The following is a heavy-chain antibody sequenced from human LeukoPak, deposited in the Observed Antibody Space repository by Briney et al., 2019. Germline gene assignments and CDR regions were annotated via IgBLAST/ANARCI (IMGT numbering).Heavy chain of an antibody. Sequence: ASVKVSCKGFGYTFTGHYTHWVRQAPGQGLEWMGWVNPNSGGTKYAQKFQGRVTMTRDTSISTAYMELSSLRSEDTAVYYCARGAFCSGGSCYLYYYYYMDVWGKGTTVTISS. CDR1: GYTFTGHY. J-gene: IGHJ6*03. V-gene: IGHV1-2*02. CDR2: VNPNSGGT. D-gene: IGHD2-15*01. CDR3: ARGAFCSGGSCYLYYYYYMDV.